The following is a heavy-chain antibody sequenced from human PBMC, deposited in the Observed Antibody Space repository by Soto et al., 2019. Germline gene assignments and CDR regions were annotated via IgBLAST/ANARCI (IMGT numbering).Heavy chain of an antibody. CDR2: ISGSGDST. CDR3: AKRAPGYCTNGVCYFDY. CDR1: GFTFSSYA. Sequence: HPGGSLRLSCAASGFTFSSYAMSWVRQAPGKGLEWVSAISGSGDSTYYADSAKGRFTISRDNSKNTLYLQMNSLRAEDTAVYYCAKRAPGYCTNGVCYFDYWGQGTLVTVSS. V-gene: IGHV3-23*01. D-gene: IGHD2-8*01. J-gene: IGHJ4*02.